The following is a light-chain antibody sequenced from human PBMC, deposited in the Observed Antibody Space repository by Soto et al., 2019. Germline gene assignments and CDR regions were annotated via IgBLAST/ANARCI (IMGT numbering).Light chain of an antibody. CDR3: NSFTTTNTYV. CDR2: DVS. V-gene: IGLV2-14*03. CDR1: SSDVGGFDH. Sequence: QSVLTQPASVSGSPGQSITISCTGASSDVGGFDHVSWYQQHPGNVTRLLIYDVSSRPSGVSDRFSGSKSGNTASLTISGLQAEDEADYYCNSFTTTNTYVVGTGTKVTVL. J-gene: IGLJ1*01.